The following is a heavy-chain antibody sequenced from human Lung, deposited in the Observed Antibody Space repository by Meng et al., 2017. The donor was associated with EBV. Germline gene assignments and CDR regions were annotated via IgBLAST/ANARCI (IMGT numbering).Heavy chain of an antibody. Sequence: QVQLVHSGSALKKPEASMKVSCKASGFTFVSYTLNGVRQAPGQELEWMGWINPNTGIPRYAQGSTGRFVFSLDTSVSTAYLQISNLEAADTAVYYCARFESLTAGTLDYWGQGTLVTVS. CDR1: GFTFVSYT. V-gene: IGHV7-4-1*02. CDR2: INPNTGIP. CDR3: ARFESLTAGTLDY. J-gene: IGHJ4*02. D-gene: IGHD6-13*01.